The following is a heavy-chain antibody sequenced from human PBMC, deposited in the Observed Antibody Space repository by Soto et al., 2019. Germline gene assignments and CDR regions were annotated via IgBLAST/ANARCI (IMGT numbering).Heavy chain of an antibody. CDR2: INPSGGST. CDR3: ARASLGRQLWFGNDY. J-gene: IGHJ4*02. D-gene: IGHD3-10*01. CDR1: GYTFTSYY. V-gene: IGHV1-46*03. Sequence: QVQLVQSGAEVKKPGASVKVSCKASGYTFTSYYMHWVRQAPGQGLEWMGIINPSGGSTSYAQKFQGRVTMIRDTSTSTVYMELSSLRSEDTAVYYCARASLGRQLWFGNDYWGQGTLVTVSS.